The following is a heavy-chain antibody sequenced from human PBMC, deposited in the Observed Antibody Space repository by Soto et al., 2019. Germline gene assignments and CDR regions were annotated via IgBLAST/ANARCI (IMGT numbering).Heavy chain of an antibody. V-gene: IGHV1-69*13. J-gene: IGHJ6*02. CDR1: GGTFSSYA. CDR3: ARSDISPSTDTIFGVVTHPSQYYYYGMDV. D-gene: IGHD3-3*01. CDR2: IIPIFGTA. Sequence: GASVKVSCKASGGTFSSYAISWVRQAPGQGLEWMGGIIPIFGTANYAQKFQGRVTITADESTSTAYMELSSLRSEDTAVYYCARSDISPSTDTIFGVVTHPSQYYYYGMDVWGQGTTVTVSS.